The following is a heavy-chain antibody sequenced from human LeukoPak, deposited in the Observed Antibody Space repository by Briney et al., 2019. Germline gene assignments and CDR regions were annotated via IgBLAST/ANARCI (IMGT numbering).Heavy chain of an antibody. Sequence: PGGSLRLSCAASGFTFSNYGMNWVRQAPGKGLEWVAFIRYDGTNKYYADSVKGRFTVSRDNSKNTLYLQMNSLRTEDTAVYYCAKDSSTSCHDWGQGTLVTGSS. CDR1: GFTFSNYG. CDR2: IRYDGTNK. J-gene: IGHJ4*02. CDR3: AKDSSTSCHD. V-gene: IGHV3-30*02. D-gene: IGHD2-2*01.